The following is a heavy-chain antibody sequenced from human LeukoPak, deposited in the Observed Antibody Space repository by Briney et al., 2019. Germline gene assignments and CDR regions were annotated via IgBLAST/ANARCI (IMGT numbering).Heavy chain of an antibody. CDR1: GFTFNSYA. Sequence: PGGSLRLSCAASGFTFNSYAMSWVRQAPGKGLVWVSRIDIDGTGTSYADSVKGRFTISRDNAKNTVSLQMNSLKAEDTAVYYCGTVFDHWGPGILVTVSS. CDR3: GTVFDH. V-gene: IGHV3-74*01. CDR2: IDIDGTGT. J-gene: IGHJ4*02.